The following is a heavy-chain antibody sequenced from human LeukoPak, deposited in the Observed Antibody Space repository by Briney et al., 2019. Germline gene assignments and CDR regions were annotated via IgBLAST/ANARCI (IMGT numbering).Heavy chain of an antibody. CDR1: GGSVSSGGYY. J-gene: IGHJ5*02. Sequence: SETLSLTCTVSGGSVSSGGYYWSWIRQHPGKGLEWIGYIYYGGSTHYNPSLKSRVTISVDTSKNQFSLKLSSVTAADTAVYYCARDMTDWWFDPWGQGTLVTVSS. V-gene: IGHV4-31*03. CDR2: IYYGGST. CDR3: ARDMTDWWFDP. D-gene: IGHD3-9*01.